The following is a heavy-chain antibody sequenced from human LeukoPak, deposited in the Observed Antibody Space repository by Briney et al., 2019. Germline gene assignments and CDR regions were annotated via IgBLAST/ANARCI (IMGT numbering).Heavy chain of an antibody. Sequence: GGSLRLSCTASGFTFSSYGMHWVRQAPGKGLEWVAVISYDGSNKYYADSVKGRFTISRDNSKNTLYVQMNSLRAEDTAVYYCATSLGPLAEYWGQGTLVTVSS. D-gene: IGHD7-27*01. V-gene: IGHV3-30*03. CDR1: GFTFSSYG. CDR2: ISYDGSNK. J-gene: IGHJ4*02. CDR3: ATSLGPLAEY.